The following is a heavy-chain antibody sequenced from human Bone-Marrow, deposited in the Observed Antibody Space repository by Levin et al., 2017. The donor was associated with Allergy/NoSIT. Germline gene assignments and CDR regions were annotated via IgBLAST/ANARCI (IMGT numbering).Heavy chain of an antibody. D-gene: IGHD3-3*01. Sequence: GGSLRLSCKVSGYNFYTFWIGWVRQKPGKGLEWMGIIYPSDSDSRYNPSFQGHVTFSVDKATSTAYLRWNSLTTSDSAMYFCARLRPDDYDYWSGYYGTSIFDYWGQGTQVTVSS. J-gene: IGHJ4*02. V-gene: IGHV5-51*01. CDR2: IYPSDSDS. CDR3: ARLRPDDYDYWSGYYGTSIFDY. CDR1: GYNFYTFW.